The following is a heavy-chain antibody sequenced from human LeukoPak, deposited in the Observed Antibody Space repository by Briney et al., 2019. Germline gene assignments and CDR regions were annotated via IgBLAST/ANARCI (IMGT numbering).Heavy chain of an antibody. J-gene: IGHJ4*02. CDR2: IIPRLGTT. Sequence: SVKVSCKASGGTFSSYAISWVRQAPGQGLEWMGGIIPRLGTTKYVEKFQGRITITTDESTTTAYMELTSLRSEDTAVYYCAADGTDWGQGTLVTVSS. V-gene: IGHV1-69*05. CDR1: GGTFSSYA. CDR3: AADGTD.